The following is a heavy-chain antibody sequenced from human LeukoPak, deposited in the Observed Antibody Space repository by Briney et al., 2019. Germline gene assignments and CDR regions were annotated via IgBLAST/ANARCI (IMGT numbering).Heavy chain of an antibody. Sequence: ASVKVSCKASGYTLTDYYVHWVRLAPGQGLEWMGGFNPNSGGTNYAQKFQGRVTMTRDTSINTAYMELSRLTSDDTAVYYCARGYAYFDYWGQGTLVTVSS. V-gene: IGHV1-2*02. D-gene: IGHD2-2*01. CDR1: GYTLTDYY. CDR3: ARGYAYFDY. CDR2: FNPNSGGT. J-gene: IGHJ4*02.